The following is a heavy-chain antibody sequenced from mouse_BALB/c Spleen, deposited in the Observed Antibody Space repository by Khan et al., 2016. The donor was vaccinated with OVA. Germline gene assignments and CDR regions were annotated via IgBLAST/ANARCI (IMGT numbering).Heavy chain of an antibody. CDR2: IDPENGET. CDR3: ARSGYVAWFGY. J-gene: IGHJ3*01. D-gene: IGHD2-14*01. V-gene: IGHV14-1*02. Sequence: VQLQQSGAELVRPGALVKLSCKASGFNIKDYYIHWVKQRPEQGLEWRGWIDPENGETVYDPKFQGKASIPADTSSNTAYLQLSSLTSEDTAVHDCARSGYVAWFGYWGRGTLVTGAA. CDR1: GFNIKDYY.